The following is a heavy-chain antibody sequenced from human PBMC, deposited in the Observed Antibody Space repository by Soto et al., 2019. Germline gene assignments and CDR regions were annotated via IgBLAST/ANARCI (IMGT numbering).Heavy chain of an antibody. CDR3: ARDLPVAGPSPMFDP. Sequence: GASVKVSCKASGYTFTSYGISWVRQAPGQGLEWMGWISAYNGNTNYAQKLQGRVTMTTDTSTSTAYMELRSLRSDDTAVYYYARDLPVAGPSPMFDPWGQGTLVTVSS. V-gene: IGHV1-18*01. J-gene: IGHJ5*02. CDR2: ISAYNGNT. CDR1: GYTFTSYG. D-gene: IGHD6-19*01.